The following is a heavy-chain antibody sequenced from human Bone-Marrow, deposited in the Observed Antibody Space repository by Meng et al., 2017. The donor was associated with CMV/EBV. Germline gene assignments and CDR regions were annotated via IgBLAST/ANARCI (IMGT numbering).Heavy chain of an antibody. Sequence: SETLSLTCSVSDDSISSYYWSWIRQPPGKGLEWIGDFYNSGSTNYNPSLQSRVIISVDTSKNQFSPKVRSVTAADTAVYYCARLGSSGLNFDYWGQGTLVTVAS. V-gene: IGHV4-59*01. J-gene: IGHJ4*02. CDR2: FYNSGST. D-gene: IGHD6-6*01. CDR1: DDSISSYY. CDR3: ARLGSSGLNFDY.